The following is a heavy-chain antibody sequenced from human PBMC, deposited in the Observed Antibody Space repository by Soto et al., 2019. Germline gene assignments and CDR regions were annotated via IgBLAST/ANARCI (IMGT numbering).Heavy chain of an antibody. CDR3: ARVDIVTTNWLDP. Sequence: SETLSLTCAVYGGSFSGYYWSWIRQPPGKGLEWIGEINHRGYTTYNPSLKSRVTISVDTSKNQFSLKLSSVTAADTAVYYCARVDIVTTNWLDPWGQGTPVTVS. D-gene: IGHD5-12*01. CDR2: INHRGYT. CDR1: GGSFSGYY. J-gene: IGHJ5*02. V-gene: IGHV4-34*01.